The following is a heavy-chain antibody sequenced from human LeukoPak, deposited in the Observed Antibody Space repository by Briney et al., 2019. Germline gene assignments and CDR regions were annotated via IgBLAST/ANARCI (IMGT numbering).Heavy chain of an antibody. CDR3: ARSRYCSSTSCYSDY. V-gene: IGHV3-30-3*01. D-gene: IGHD2-2*01. CDR1: GFTFSSYA. CDR2: ISYDGSNK. Sequence: PGRSLRLSCAASGFTFSSYAMHWVRQAPGKGLEWVAVISYDGSNKYYADSVKGRFTISRDNSKNTLYLQMNSLRAEDTAVYFCARSRYCSSTSCYSDYWGQGTLVTASS. J-gene: IGHJ4*02.